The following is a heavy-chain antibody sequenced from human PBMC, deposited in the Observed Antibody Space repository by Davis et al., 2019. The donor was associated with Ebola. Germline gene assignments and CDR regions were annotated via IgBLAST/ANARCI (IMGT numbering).Heavy chain of an antibody. CDR2: IYSGGRT. CDR1: GFTFSSYS. J-gene: IGHJ4*02. CDR3: ASSLVADH. Sequence: PGGSLRLSCAASGFTFSSYSMNWVRQAPGKGLEWISVIYSGGRTLYADSVKGRFIISRDNSKNTLYLRMNSLRAEDTAVYYCASSLVADHWGQGTLVTVSS. V-gene: IGHV3-66*01. D-gene: IGHD5-12*01.